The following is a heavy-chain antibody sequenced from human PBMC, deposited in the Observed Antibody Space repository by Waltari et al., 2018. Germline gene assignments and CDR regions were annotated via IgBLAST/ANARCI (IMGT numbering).Heavy chain of an antibody. J-gene: IGHJ4*02. Sequence: QVQLQESVPGLVKPSETLSLTCAVSGYSISSGYYWGWIRQPPGKGLEWIGEIYHSGSTNDNPSLKGRVTISVDKSKNQFSLKLSSVTAADTAVYYCARDQGYCTGGVCSYFDYWGQGTLVTVSS. CDR3: ARDQGYCTGGVCSYFDY. V-gene: IGHV4-38-2*02. CDR1: GYSISSGYY. CDR2: IYHSGST. D-gene: IGHD2-8*02.